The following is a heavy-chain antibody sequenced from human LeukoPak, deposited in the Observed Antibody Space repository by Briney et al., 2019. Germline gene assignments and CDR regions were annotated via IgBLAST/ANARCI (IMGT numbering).Heavy chain of an antibody. J-gene: IGHJ4*02. Sequence: GESLKISGKGSGYSFTSYWIGWVRQMPGKGLEWMGIIYPGDSYTRYSPSFQGQVTISADKSISTAYLQWSSLKASDTAMYYCARGSRYYDSSGVYYFDYWGQGTLVTVSS. CDR1: GYSFTSYW. CDR2: IYPGDSYT. V-gene: IGHV5-51*01. D-gene: IGHD3-22*01. CDR3: ARGSRYYDSSGVYYFDY.